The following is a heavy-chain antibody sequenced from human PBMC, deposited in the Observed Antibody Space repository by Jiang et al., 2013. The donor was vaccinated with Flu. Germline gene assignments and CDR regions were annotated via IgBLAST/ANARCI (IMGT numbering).Heavy chain of an antibody. CDR1: GGSISSSSYY. V-gene: IGHV4-39*01. J-gene: IGHJ6*02. D-gene: IGHD3-10*01. Sequence: GPGLVKPSETLSLTCTVSGGSISSSSYYWGWIRQPPGKGLEWIGSIYYSGSTYYNPSLKSRVTISVDTSKNQFSLKLSSVTAADTAVYYCARRLWFGETYYYYYGMDVWGQGTTVTVSS. CDR3: ARRLWFGETYYYYYGMDV. CDR2: IYYSGST.